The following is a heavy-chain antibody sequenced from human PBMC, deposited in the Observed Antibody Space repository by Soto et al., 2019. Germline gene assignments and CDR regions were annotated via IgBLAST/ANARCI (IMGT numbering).Heavy chain of an antibody. J-gene: IGHJ4*02. CDR3: ARANTFGGVIVLDY. D-gene: IGHD3-16*02. CDR1: GGSISSGGYS. CDR2: IYHSGST. Sequence: QLQLQESGSGLVKPSQTLSLTCAVSGGSISSGGYSWSWIRQPPGKGLEWIGYIYHSGSTYYNPSLKSRVTRSVDRSKNQFSLKLSSVTAADTAVYYCARANTFGGVIVLDYWGQGTLVTVSS. V-gene: IGHV4-30-2*01.